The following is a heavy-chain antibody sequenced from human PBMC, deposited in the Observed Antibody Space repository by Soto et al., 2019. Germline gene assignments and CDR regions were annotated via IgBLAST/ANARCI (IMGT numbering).Heavy chain of an antibody. J-gene: IGHJ4*02. V-gene: IGHV1-69*14. CDR1: GDIFSGYS. CDR2: IIPIFGTT. D-gene: IGHD5-12*01. Sequence: QVQLVQSGAEVKKPGSSVKVSCKTSGDIFSGYSISWVRQAPGQGLEWMGGIIPIFGTTNYAQRFHGRVTITADKATITVYMELYSLKSEDTAVYYCARDLGSGYDPGDYWGQGTLVTVAA. CDR3: ARDLGSGYDPGDY.